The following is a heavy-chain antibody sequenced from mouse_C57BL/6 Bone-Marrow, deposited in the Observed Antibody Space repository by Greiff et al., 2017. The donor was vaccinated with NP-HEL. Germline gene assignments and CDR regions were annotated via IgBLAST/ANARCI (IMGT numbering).Heavy chain of an antibody. CDR2: IYPGDGDT. Sequence: QVQLQQSGAELVKPGASVKISCKASGYAFSSYWMNWVKQRPGKGLEWIGQIYPGDGDTNYNGKFKGKATLTADKSSSTAYMQLSSLTAEDAAVYFCARGYVEYSNVLGYWGQGATLTVAS. V-gene: IGHV1-80*01. J-gene: IGHJ2*01. CDR1: GYAFSSYW. CDR3: ARGYVEYSNVLGY. D-gene: IGHD2-5*01.